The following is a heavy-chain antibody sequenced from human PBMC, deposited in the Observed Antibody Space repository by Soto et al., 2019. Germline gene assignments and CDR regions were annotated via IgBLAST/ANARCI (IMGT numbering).Heavy chain of an antibody. CDR3: ARAGGITMVRGVIRYYYGMDV. CDR1: GGSISSYY. V-gene: IGHV4-59*01. Sequence: SETLSLTCTVSGGSISSYYWSWIRQPPGKGLEWIGYIYYSGSTNYNPSLKSRVTISVDTSKNQFSLKLSSVTAADTAVYYCARAGGITMVRGVIRYYYGMDVWGQGTTVTVSS. D-gene: IGHD3-10*01. J-gene: IGHJ6*02. CDR2: IYYSGST.